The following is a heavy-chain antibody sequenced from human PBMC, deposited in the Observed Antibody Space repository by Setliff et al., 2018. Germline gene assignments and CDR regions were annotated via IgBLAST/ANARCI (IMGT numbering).Heavy chain of an antibody. CDR3: AKVKKPLIRGSGSDY. D-gene: IGHD2-8*01. CDR2: VRFDGSYE. Sequence: GESLKISCAASGFVFGTYGMHWVRQAPGKGLDWVASVRFDGSYEYYADSVQGRFTISRDNSENTLFLQMTSLRPEDTGIYYCAKVKKPLIRGSGSDYWGRGTLVTVSS. CDR1: GFVFGTYG. J-gene: IGHJ4*02. V-gene: IGHV3-30*02.